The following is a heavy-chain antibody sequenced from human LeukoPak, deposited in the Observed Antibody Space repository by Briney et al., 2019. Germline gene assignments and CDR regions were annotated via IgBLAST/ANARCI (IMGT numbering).Heavy chain of an antibody. CDR1: GFTFSSYE. CDR2: ISSSGSTI. D-gene: IGHD3-10*02. CDR3: AELGITLIGGV. Sequence: GGSLRLSCAASGFTFSSYEMNWVRQAPGKGLEGVSYISSSGSTIYYADSVKGRFTISRDNAKNSLYLQMNSLRAEDTAVYYCAELGITLIGGVWGKGTTVTISS. V-gene: IGHV3-48*03. J-gene: IGHJ6*04.